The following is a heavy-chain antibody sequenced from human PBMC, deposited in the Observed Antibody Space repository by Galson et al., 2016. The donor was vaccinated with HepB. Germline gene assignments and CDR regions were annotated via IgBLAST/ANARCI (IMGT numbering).Heavy chain of an antibody. J-gene: IGHJ6*02. CDR2: SRYSGTV. V-gene: IGHV3-48*03. CDR1: GFSLSNYE. Sequence: SLRLSCAVSGFSLSNYEMNWVRQTPGQGLEWLSYSRYSGTVYYADSVKGRFPISRDNAENSPFLQMSDLRADDSGVYYCVRGTSKSWYGYKRSYYYTMDVWGRGTTVIVSS. CDR3: VRGTSKSWYGYKRSYYYTMDV. D-gene: IGHD5-18*01.